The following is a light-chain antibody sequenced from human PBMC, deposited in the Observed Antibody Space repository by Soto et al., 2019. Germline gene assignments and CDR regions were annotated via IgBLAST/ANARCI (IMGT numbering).Light chain of an antibody. CDR2: SNN. CDR3: AAWDDSLNGWV. CDR1: SSNIGSST. Sequence: QSVLTQPPSASGTPGQRVTISCSGSSSNIGSSTVNWYQQVPGTAPKLLIYSNNQRPSGVPDRFSGSKSGTSASLAISGLQSEDEADYYCAAWDDSLNGWVFGGGTKLTVL. V-gene: IGLV1-44*01. J-gene: IGLJ3*02.